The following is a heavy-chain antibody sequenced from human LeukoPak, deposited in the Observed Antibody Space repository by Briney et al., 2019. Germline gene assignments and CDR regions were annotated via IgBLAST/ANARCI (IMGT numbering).Heavy chain of an antibody. Sequence: PSETLSLTCTVSGGSISNSYWSWIRQSPAKGLEWIGYIHSSGITIYNPSLKSRLAISLVTSKNQFSLKLTSVTVADTAMYYCARGPTNRRVMVDYFDFWGQGSLVTVSS. CDR3: ARGPTNRRVMVDYFDF. CDR1: GGSISNSY. V-gene: IGHV4-59*01. J-gene: IGHJ4*02. D-gene: IGHD2-15*01. CDR2: IHSSGIT.